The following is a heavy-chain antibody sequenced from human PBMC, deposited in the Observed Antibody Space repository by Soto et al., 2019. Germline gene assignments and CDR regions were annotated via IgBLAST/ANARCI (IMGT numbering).Heavy chain of an antibody. J-gene: IGHJ4*02. V-gene: IGHV1-69*08. CDR3: ARDRGGNAYGSFDY. CDR1: GGTFSSYT. CDR2: IIPILGIA. D-gene: IGHD2-15*01. Sequence: QVQLVQSGAEVKKPGSSVKVSCKASGGTFSSYTISWVRQAPGQGLEWMGRIIPILGIANYAQKFQGRVTITADKSTSTAYMELSSLRSGDTAVYYCARDRGGNAYGSFDYWGQGTLVTVSS.